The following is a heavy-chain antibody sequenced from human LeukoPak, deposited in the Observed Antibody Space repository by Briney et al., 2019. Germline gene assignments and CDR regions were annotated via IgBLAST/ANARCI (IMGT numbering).Heavy chain of an antibody. CDR3: ARAFGHYYDSSGDY. Sequence: SETLSLTCAVYGGSFSGYYWSWIRQPPGKGLEWIGEINHSGSTNYNPSLKSRVTISVDTSKNQFSLKLSSVTAADTAVYYCARAFGHYYDSSGDYWGQGTLVTVSS. CDR1: GGSFSGYY. J-gene: IGHJ4*02. CDR2: INHSGST. D-gene: IGHD3-22*01. V-gene: IGHV4-34*01.